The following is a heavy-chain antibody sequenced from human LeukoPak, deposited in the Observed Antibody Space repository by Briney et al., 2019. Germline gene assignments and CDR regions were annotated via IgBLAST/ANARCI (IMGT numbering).Heavy chain of an antibody. CDR2: IRYDGSNK. J-gene: IGHJ6*03. V-gene: IGHV3-30*02. D-gene: IGHD4-17*01. CDR3: ATDPTTTLVYYYYYYMDV. CDR1: GFTFSSYG. Sequence: GGSLRLSCAASGFTFSSYGMHWVRQAPGKGLEWVAFIRYDGSNKYYADSVKGRFTISRDNSKNTLYLQMNSLRAEDTAVYYCATDPTTTLVYYYYYYMDVWGKGTTVTVSS.